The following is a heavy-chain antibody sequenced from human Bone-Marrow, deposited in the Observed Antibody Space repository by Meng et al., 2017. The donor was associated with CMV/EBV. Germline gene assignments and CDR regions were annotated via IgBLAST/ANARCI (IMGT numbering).Heavy chain of an antibody. CDR1: GFTFSTYW. V-gene: IGHV3-7*01. Sequence: GESLKISCAASGFTFSTYWMSWARQAPGKGLEWVANIKQDGSKKYYVDSVRGRFTISRDNAGNSLYLEMNSLRVEDTAVYYCTRDDRWALAFWGQGTRVTGSS. D-gene: IGHD1-26*01. CDR3: TRDDRWALAF. CDR2: IKQDGSKK. J-gene: IGHJ1*01.